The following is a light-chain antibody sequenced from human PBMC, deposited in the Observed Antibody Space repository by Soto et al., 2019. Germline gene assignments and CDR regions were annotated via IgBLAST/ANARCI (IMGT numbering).Light chain of an antibody. CDR3: SSYASSSADV. J-gene: IGLJ1*01. Sequence: QSVLTQPASVSGSPGQSITISCTGTSSDVGGYNYGSWYQQHPGKAPKLRIYEVSNRPSGVSNRFSGSKSGNTACLTISGLQAADEAGYYCSSYASSSADVFGPGTKVTVL. CDR2: EVS. CDR1: SSDVGGYNY. V-gene: IGLV2-14*01.